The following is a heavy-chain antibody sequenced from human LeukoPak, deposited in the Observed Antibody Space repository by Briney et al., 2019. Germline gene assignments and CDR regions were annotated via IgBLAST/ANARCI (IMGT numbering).Heavy chain of an antibody. CDR1: GFSFRTYS. V-gene: IGHV3-30*02. Sequence: GGSLRLSCAVSGFSFRTYSMNWVRQAPGKGLEWVAFIRYDGSNKYYADSVKGRFTISRDNSKNTLYLQMNSLRAEDTAVYYCAKDRPYYDMYDYWGQGTLVTVSS. CDR3: AKDRPYYDMYDY. D-gene: IGHD3-22*01. J-gene: IGHJ4*02. CDR2: IRYDGSNK.